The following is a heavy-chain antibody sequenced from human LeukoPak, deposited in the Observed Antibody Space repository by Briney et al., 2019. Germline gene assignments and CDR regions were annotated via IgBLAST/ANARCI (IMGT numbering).Heavy chain of an antibody. CDR1: GFTFSSYA. J-gene: IGHJ4*02. CDR3: ARELYDFWSGYDY. D-gene: IGHD3-3*01. CDR2: ISYDGSNK. Sequence: GGSLRLSCAASGFTFSSYAMHWVRQAPGKGLEWVAVISYDGSNKYYADFVKGRFTISRDNSKNTLYLQMNSLRAEDTAVYYCARELYDFWSGYDYWGQGTLVTVSS. V-gene: IGHV3-30*04.